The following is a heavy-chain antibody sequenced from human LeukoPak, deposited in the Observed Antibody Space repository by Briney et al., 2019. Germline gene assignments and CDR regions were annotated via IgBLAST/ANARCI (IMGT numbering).Heavy chain of an antibody. D-gene: IGHD1-26*01. CDR3: ARGMGHYSGSFAR. J-gene: IGHJ4*02. CDR1: GFTFSYYA. CDR2: ISYDGSNK. Sequence: GGSLRLSCAASGFTFSYYAMHWVRQAPGKGLEGVAVISYDGSNKYYADSVKGRFTISRDNAKNSLYLQMNSLRAEDTAVYYCARGMGHYSGSFARWGQGTLVTVSS. V-gene: IGHV3-30*04.